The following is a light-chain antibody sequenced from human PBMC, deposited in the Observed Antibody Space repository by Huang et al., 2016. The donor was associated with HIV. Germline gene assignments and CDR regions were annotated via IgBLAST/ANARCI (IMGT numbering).Light chain of an antibody. CDR2: KAS. Sequence: DVQMTQSPSTLSASVGDRVTITCRASQSISNYLAWYQRTPWKAPKLLIYKASNFNGGVPSRFSGSGSGTEFTLTISSLQPDDFATYFCQQCHTYPYTFGQGTKLEIK. J-gene: IGKJ2*01. CDR3: QQCHTYPYT. CDR1: QSISNY. V-gene: IGKV1-5*03.